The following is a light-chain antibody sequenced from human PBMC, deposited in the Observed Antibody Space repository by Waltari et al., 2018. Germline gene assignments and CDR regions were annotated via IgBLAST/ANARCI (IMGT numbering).Light chain of an antibody. CDR2: EVS. V-gene: IGLV2-14*01. CDR1: RSDVGGSKY. CDR3: TSYTSTSTLGV. J-gene: IGLJ3*02. Sequence: QSALTQPASVSGSPGQSITISCTGTRSDVGGSKYVSWYQQHPGKVPKVMIYEVSNRPSGVSNRFSGSKSGNTASLTISGLQAEDEADYYCTSYTSTSTLGVFGGGTKLTVL.